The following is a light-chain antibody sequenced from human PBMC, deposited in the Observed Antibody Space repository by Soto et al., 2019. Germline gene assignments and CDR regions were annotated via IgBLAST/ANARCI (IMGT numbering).Light chain of an antibody. J-gene: IGKJ1*01. CDR3: QQYDTSPPT. CDR2: AAS. V-gene: IGKV3-20*01. CDR1: QSVSSSS. Sequence: IVLTQSPGTLSLSPGERVTLSCRASQSVSSSSLAWYQQKPGQAPRLLIYAASSRATGIPDRFSGSGSGTDFTLTISRLEPEDFAVYSCQQYDTSPPTFGQGTKVDIK.